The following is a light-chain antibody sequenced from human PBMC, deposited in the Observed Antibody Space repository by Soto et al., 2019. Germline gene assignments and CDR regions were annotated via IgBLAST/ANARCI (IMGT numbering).Light chain of an antibody. V-gene: IGLV1-40*01. Sequence: QPVLTQPPSVSGAPGQTVTISCTGSSSNIGARYDVHWYRQLPGTAPKLLIYRDSNRPSGVPHRFSGSKSGTSASLAITGLRAEDDADYYCQSYDLSLSGWVFGGGTKLSVL. CDR3: QSYDLSLSGWV. CDR1: SSNIGARYD. CDR2: RDS. J-gene: IGLJ3*02.